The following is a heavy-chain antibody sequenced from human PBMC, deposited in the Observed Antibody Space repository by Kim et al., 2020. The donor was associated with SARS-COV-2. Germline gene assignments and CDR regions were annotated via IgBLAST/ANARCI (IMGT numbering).Heavy chain of an antibody. CDR2: ISYDGSNK. D-gene: IGHD6-19*01. CDR3: ARDQEVRGGWYWRGPTYYYYGMDV. J-gene: IGHJ6*02. CDR1: GFTFSSYA. V-gene: IGHV3-30*04. Sequence: GGSLRLSCAASGFTFSSYAMHWVRQAPGKGLEWVAVISYDGSNKYYADSVKGRFTISRDNSKNTLYLQMNSLRAEDTAVYYCARDQEVRGGWYWRGPTYYYYGMDVWGQGTTVTVSS.